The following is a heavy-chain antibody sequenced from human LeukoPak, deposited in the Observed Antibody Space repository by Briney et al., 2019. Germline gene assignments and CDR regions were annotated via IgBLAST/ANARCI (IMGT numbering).Heavy chain of an antibody. J-gene: IGHJ4*02. D-gene: IGHD3-10*01. Sequence: SVKVSCKASGGTFTSYAISWVRQAPGQGLEWMGGIIPIFGTANYAQKFQGRVTITTDESTSTAYMELSSLRSEDTAVYYCASGLGELGFDYWGQGTLVTVSS. V-gene: IGHV1-69*05. CDR2: IIPIFGTA. CDR1: GGTFTSYA. CDR3: ASGLGELGFDY.